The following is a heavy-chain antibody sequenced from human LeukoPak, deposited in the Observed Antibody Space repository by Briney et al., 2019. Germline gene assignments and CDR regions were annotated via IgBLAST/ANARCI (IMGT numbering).Heavy chain of an antibody. D-gene: IGHD1-14*01. J-gene: IGHJ6*02. CDR2: IYHSGST. CDR1: GGSISGGGYY. CDR3: ARAEFMYLGGMHV. Sequence: SETLSLTCTVSGGSISGGGYYWSWIRQPPGKGLEWIGYIYHSGSTYYNPSLKSRVTISVDRSKHQFSLRLNSVTAADTAVYYCARAEFMYLGGMHVWGRGTTVTVSS. V-gene: IGHV4-30-2*02.